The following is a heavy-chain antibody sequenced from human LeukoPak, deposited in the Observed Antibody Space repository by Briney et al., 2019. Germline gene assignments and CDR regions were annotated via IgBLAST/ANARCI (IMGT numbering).Heavy chain of an antibody. V-gene: IGHV3-33*01. J-gene: IGHJ6*02. Sequence: GGSLRLSCAASGFTFSSYGMHWVRQAPGKGLEWVAVIWYDGSNKYYADSVKGRFTISRDNSKNTLYLQMNSLRAEDTAVYYCARGILSYYYYGMDVWGQGTTVIVSS. CDR2: IWYDGSNK. CDR3: ARGILSYYYYGMDV. D-gene: IGHD3-3*01. CDR1: GFTFSSYG.